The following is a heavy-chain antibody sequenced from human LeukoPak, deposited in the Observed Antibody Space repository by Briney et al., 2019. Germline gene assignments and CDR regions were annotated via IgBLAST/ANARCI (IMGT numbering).Heavy chain of an antibody. CDR1: GFTFKNYA. J-gene: IGHJ4*02. D-gene: IGHD2-8*01. CDR2: ISSSGGST. V-gene: IGHV3-23*01. CDR3: AKVLMVYAVDY. Sequence: GGSLRLSCAPSGFTFKNYAITWVRQAPGKGLEWVSTISSSGGSTYYADSVKGRFTISRDNSKNTLYLQMNSLRAEDTAVYYCAKVLMVYAVDYWGQGTLVTVSS.